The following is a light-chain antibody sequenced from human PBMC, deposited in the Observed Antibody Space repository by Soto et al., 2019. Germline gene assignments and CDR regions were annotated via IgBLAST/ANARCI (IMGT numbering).Light chain of an antibody. CDR3: SSYTSSNTYV. CDR2: DVS. V-gene: IGLV2-18*02. Sequence: QSVLTQPPSVSGSPGQSVTISCTGTSSDVGSYNRVSWYQQPPGTAPELMIYDVSNRPSGVPDRFSGSKSGNTASLTISGLQAEDEADYYCSSYTSSNTYVFGTGTKVTVL. CDR1: SSDVGSYNR. J-gene: IGLJ1*01.